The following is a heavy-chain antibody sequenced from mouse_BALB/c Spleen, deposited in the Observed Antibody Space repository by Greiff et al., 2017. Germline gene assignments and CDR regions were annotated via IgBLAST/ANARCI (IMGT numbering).Heavy chain of an antibody. V-gene: IGHV3-2*02. CDR3: AVLDGYYAMDY. CDR2: ISYSGST. D-gene: IGHD2-3*01. CDR1: GYSITSGYA. J-gene: IGHJ4*01. Sequence: VQLQQSGPGLVKPSQSLSLTCTVTGYSITSGYAWNWIRQFPGNKLEWMGYISYSGSTSYNPSLKSRISITRDTSKNQFFLQLNSVTTEDTATYYCAVLDGYYAMDYWGQGTSVTVSS.